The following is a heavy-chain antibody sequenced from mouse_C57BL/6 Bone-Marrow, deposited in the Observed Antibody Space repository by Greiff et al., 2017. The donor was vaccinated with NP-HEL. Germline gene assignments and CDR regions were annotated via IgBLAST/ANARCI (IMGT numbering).Heavy chain of an antibody. D-gene: IGHD2-3*01. Sequence: EVKLEESGPALVKPSQTVSLTCTVTGYSITNGNHWWNWIRPVSGSKLEWIGYISSSGSNDSNPSLKSRISITSATSKHQLFLQLNSVTTEDIATFYCARDDGYPRAMDYWGQGTSVTVSS. V-gene: IGHV3-4*01. CDR1: GYSITNGNHW. CDR2: ISSSGSN. J-gene: IGHJ4*01. CDR3: ARDDGYPRAMDY.